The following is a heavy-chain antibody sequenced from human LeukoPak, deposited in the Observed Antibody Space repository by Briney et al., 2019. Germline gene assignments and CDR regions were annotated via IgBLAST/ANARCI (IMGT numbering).Heavy chain of an antibody. CDR1: GFDFNSYT. V-gene: IGHV3-7*03. D-gene: IGHD6-13*01. CDR2: MKEDGSDI. CDR3: ARRQYRSSWYYFDY. Sequence: GGSLRLSCVASGFDFNSYTMSWARQAPGKGLEWVAKMKEDGSDIYCVDSVKGRFTISRDNAKNTLYLQMNSLRAEDTAVYYCARRQYRSSWYYFDYWGQGTLVTVSS. J-gene: IGHJ4*02.